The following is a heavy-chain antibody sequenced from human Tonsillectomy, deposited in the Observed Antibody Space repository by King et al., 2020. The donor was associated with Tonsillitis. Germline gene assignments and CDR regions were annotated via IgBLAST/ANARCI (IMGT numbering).Heavy chain of an antibody. CDR2: ITSSGGGI. J-gene: IGHJ4*02. Sequence: VQLVESGGGLVQPGGSLRLSCAASEFTFSNYAMSWVRQAPGKGLEWVSAITSSGGGIYYADAVQGRFIISRDNSKNTLYLQMNSLRADDTAVYYCAKEIYGGMATLTFDYWGQGTLVTVSS. CDR1: EFTFSNYA. CDR3: AKEIYGGMATLTFDY. V-gene: IGHV3-23*04. D-gene: IGHD5-24*01.